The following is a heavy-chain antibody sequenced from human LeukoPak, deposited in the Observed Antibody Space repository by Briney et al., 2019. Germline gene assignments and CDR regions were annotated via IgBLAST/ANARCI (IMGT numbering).Heavy chain of an antibody. CDR3: ARHYYDSSGYPEFDH. Sequence: SETLSLTCSVSDDSISSYYWIWIQQPAGKGLEWIGRIYYSGSTNYNPSLKSRVTISVDTSKNQFSLKLSSVTAADTAVYYCARHYYDSSGYPEFDHWGQGTLVTVSS. CDR1: DDSISSYY. CDR2: IYYSGST. V-gene: IGHV4-59*08. D-gene: IGHD3-22*01. J-gene: IGHJ4*02.